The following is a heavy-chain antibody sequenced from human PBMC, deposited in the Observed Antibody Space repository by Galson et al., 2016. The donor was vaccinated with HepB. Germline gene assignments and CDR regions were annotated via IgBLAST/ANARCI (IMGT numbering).Heavy chain of an antibody. CDR2: VSYSGST. Sequence: SETLSLTCSVSGDSIVSNEYYWGWIRQAPGKGLEWIESVSYSGSTFHNPSLKSRVVLAVDTAKNQFSLGLKSVTATDTAVYYCASDDYRGQGTLVTVSS. V-gene: IGHV4-39*01. CDR1: GDSIVSNEYY. J-gene: IGHJ4*02. D-gene: IGHD3-3*01. CDR3: ASDDY.